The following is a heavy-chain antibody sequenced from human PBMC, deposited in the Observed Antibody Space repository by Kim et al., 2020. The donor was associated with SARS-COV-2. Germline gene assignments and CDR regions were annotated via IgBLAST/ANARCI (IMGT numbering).Heavy chain of an antibody. J-gene: IGHJ4*02. D-gene: IGHD2-2*01. CDR2: ISYSGNS. CDR3: ARGQPLDY. Sequence: PSETLSLTCSVSGGSIRSGGKFWTWIRQHPAKGLEWIGYISYSGNSHYSPSLRSRVSISLQTSENQFSLELTSVTAADTAVYYCARGQPLDYWGQGILVT. CDR1: GGSIRSGGKF. V-gene: IGHV4-31*03.